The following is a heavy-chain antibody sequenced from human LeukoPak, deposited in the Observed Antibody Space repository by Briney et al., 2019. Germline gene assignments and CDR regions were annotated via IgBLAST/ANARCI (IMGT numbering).Heavy chain of an antibody. V-gene: IGHV1-69*06. CDR3: ERDQDTLFEG. CDR1: GGTFICYA. J-gene: IGHJ4*02. CDR2: IIPSFGRA. D-gene: IGHD3-10*02. Sequence: SVKVSCKASGGTFICYAIRWVRQAPGQGLEWMGRIIPSFGRANYAQKFQGRVTITADKSTNTAYTELSSLRSYDTALYDCERDQDTLFEGWGQGTLVSASS.